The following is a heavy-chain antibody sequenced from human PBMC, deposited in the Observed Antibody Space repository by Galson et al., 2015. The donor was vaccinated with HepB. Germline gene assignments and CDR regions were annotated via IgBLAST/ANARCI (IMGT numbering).Heavy chain of an antibody. CDR1: GYSFTSFR. D-gene: IGHD3-22*01. CDR2: INPGDSDT. J-gene: IGHJ6*02. V-gene: IGHV5-51*01. CDR3: ARQSKIVVPASDQHGMDV. Sequence: QSGAEVKKPGESLKISCKGSGYSFTSFRIGWVRQMPGKGLEWMGIINPGDSDTRYSPSFQGQVTISVDKSVNTAFLYWSSLKASDTAIYYCARQSKIVVPASDQHGMDVWGQGTTVTVSS.